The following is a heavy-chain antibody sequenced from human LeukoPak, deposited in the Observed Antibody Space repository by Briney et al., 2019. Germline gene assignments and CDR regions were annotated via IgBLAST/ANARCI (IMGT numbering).Heavy chain of an antibody. V-gene: IGHV4-59*01. J-gene: IGHJ5*02. Sequence: PSETLSLTCTVSGGSISSYYWSWIRQPPGKGLEWIGYIYYSGSTNYNPSLKSRVTISVDTSKNQFSLKLSSVTAADTAVYYCARDSWSNWFDPWGQGTLVTVSS. D-gene: IGHD2-8*01. CDR2: IYYSGST. CDR3: ARDSWSNWFDP. CDR1: GGSISSYY.